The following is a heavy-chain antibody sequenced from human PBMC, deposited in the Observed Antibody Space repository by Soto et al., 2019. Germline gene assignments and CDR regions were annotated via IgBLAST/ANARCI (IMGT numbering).Heavy chain of an antibody. Sequence: QVQLVQSGAEVKKPGSSVKVSCKASGGTFSSYTISWVRQAPGQGLEWMGRIIPILGIANYAQKFQGRVTITADKSTSTAYMELSSLRSEDTAVYYCARDAGMSTAIHFGYWGQGTLVTVSS. CDR3: ARDAGMSTAIHFGY. V-gene: IGHV1-69*02. CDR2: IIPILGIA. CDR1: GGTFSSYT. D-gene: IGHD5-18*01. J-gene: IGHJ4*02.